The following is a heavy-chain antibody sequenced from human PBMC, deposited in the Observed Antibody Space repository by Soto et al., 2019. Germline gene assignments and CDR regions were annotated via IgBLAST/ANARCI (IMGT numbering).Heavy chain of an antibody. CDR3: AKGDYYDSSGYYYSKGHDAFDI. V-gene: IGHV3-23*01. J-gene: IGHJ3*02. Sequence: GGSLRLSCAASGFTFSSYAMSWVRHAPGKGLEWVSAISGSGGSTYYADSVTGWLTISRDNSKNTLYLQMNSLRAEDTAVYYCAKGDYYDSSGYYYSKGHDAFDIWGQGTMVTVSS. CDR1: GFTFSSYA. D-gene: IGHD3-22*01. CDR2: ISGSGGST.